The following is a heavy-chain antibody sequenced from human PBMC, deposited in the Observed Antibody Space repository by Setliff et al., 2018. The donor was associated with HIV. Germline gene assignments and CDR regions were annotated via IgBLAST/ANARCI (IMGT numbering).Heavy chain of an antibody. CDR1: EFTFSSYG. CDR3: AKGSTRYTGSYYFNS. D-gene: IGHD5-12*01. Sequence: GSLRLSCVASEFTFSSYGMTWVRQVPGKGLAWVSCISGSGDDTYYADSVKGRFTISRDNSKNTLYLQMNSLSAEDTAVYYCAKGSTRYTGSYYFNSWGQGTLVTVS. CDR2: ISGSGDDT. J-gene: IGHJ4*02. V-gene: IGHV3-23*01.